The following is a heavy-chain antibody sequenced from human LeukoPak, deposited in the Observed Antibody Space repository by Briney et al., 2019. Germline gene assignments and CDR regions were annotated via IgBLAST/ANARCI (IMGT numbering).Heavy chain of an antibody. Sequence: GASVKVSCKASGYAFTSYGISWVRQAPGQGLEWMGWISAYNGNTNYAQKLQGRVTMTTDTSTSTAYMELRSLRSDDTAAYYCARGSYRYCSSTSCYTAFDYWGQGTLVTVSS. D-gene: IGHD2-2*02. J-gene: IGHJ4*02. CDR3: ARGSYRYCSSTSCYTAFDY. CDR1: GYAFTSYG. V-gene: IGHV1-18*01. CDR2: ISAYNGNT.